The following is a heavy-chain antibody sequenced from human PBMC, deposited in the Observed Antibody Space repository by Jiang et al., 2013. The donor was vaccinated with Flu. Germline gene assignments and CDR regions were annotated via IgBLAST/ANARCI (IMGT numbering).Heavy chain of an antibody. CDR1: GGSFSGYY. CDR3: ARDPSRRWGAPPRYWYFDL. CDR2: INHSGST. D-gene: IGHD7-27*01. V-gene: IGHV4-34*01. J-gene: IGHJ2*01. Sequence: LLKPSETLSLTCAVYGGSFSGYYWSWIRQPPGKGLEWIGEINHSGSTNYNPSLKSRVTISVDTSKNQFSLKLSSVTAADTAVYYCARDPSRRWGAPPRYWYFDLWGRGTLVTVSS.